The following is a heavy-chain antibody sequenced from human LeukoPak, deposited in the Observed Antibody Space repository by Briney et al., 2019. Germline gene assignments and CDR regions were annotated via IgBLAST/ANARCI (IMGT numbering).Heavy chain of an antibody. Sequence: GGSLRLSCAASGFTFSSYAMSWVRQAPGKGLEWVSAISGSGGSTYYADSVKGRFTISRDNSKNTLYLQMNSLRAEDTAVYYCAKVGVTMVRGVMYFDYWGQGTLVTVSS. V-gene: IGHV3-23*01. D-gene: IGHD3-10*01. CDR3: AKVGVTMVRGVMYFDY. CDR2: ISGSGGST. CDR1: GFTFSSYA. J-gene: IGHJ4*02.